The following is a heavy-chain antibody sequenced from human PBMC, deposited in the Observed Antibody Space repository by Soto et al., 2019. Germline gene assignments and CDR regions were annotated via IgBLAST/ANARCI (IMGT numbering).Heavy chain of an antibody. D-gene: IGHD2-2*02. CDR2: IIPIFGTA. J-gene: IGHJ4*02. CDR3: ARGLYVEMATHFDY. Sequence: SVKVSCKASGGTFSSYAISWVRQAPGQGLEWMGGIIPIFGTANYAQKFQGRVTITADESTSTAYMELSSLRSEDTAVYYCARGLYVEMATHFDYWGQGTLVTVSS. V-gene: IGHV1-69*13. CDR1: GGTFSSYA.